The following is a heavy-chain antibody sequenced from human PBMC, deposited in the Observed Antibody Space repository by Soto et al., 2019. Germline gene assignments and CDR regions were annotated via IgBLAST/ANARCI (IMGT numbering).Heavy chain of an antibody. V-gene: IGHV2-5*02. D-gene: IGHD1-1*01. CDR3: AQSPQLGGAWYVDF. CDR2: LYWDDDK. Sequence: QITLKESGPTLVKPTQTLTLTCTFSGFSLTTSGVGVGWIRQPPGKALEWLALLYWDDDKRYSPSLKSRLTITKDTSKNQVVLTMTNMDPVDTATYYCAQSPQLGGAWYVDFWGQGTLVTVSS. CDR1: GFSLTTSGVG. J-gene: IGHJ4*02.